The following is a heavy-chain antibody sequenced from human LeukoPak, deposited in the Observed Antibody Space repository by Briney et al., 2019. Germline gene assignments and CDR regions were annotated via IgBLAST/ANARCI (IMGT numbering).Heavy chain of an antibody. D-gene: IGHD3-10*01. CDR3: ARYGSGSTIDY. Sequence: QPGGSLRLSCAASGFTFSSYGMHWVRQAPGKGLEWVAVIWYDGSNKYYADSVKGRFTISRDNSKNTLYLQMNGLRAEDTAVYYCARYGSGSTIDYWGQGTLVTVSS. V-gene: IGHV3-33*01. CDR2: IWYDGSNK. CDR1: GFTFSSYG. J-gene: IGHJ4*02.